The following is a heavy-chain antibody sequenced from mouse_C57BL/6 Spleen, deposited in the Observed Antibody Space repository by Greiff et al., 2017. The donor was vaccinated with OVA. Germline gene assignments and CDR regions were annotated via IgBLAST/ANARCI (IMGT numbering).Heavy chain of an antibody. CDR2: ISDGGSYT. CDR1: GFTFSSYA. CDR3: AREQLALDY. V-gene: IGHV5-4*01. D-gene: IGHD4-1*02. Sequence: LVESGGGLVKPGGSLKLSCAASGFTFSSYAMSWVRQTPEKRLEWVATISDGGSYTYYPDNVKGRFTISRDNAKNNLYLQMSHLKSEDTAMYYCAREQLALDYWGQGTTLTVSS. J-gene: IGHJ2*01.